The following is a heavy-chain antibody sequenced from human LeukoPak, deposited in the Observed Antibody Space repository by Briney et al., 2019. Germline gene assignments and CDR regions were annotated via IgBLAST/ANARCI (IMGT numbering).Heavy chain of an antibody. J-gene: IGHJ6*02. D-gene: IGHD3-10*01. CDR2: ISYDGSNK. CDR1: GFTFSSYA. V-gene: IGHV3-30-3*01. CDR3: ARIGPSYYYGMDV. Sequence: PGRSLRLSCAASGFTFSSYAMHWVRQAPGKGLEWVAVISYDGSNKYYADSVKGRFTISRDNSKNTLYLQMNSLRAEDTAVYYCARIGPSYYYGMDVWGQGTTVTVSS.